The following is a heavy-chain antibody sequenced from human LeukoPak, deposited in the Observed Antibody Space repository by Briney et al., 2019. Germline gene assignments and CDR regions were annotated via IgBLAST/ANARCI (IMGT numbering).Heavy chain of an antibody. J-gene: IGHJ4*02. CDR2: ISHSGNT. D-gene: IGHD4-11*01. CDR3: ARHYSTDPFDD. CDR1: APSINSYY. V-gene: IGHV4-59*08. Sequence: SETLSLTCPVPAPSINSYYWSCIRQPPGKGLEWVACISHSGNTNCNPALKTRVTISADTSKSQISLELTSMTAADTATYYCARHYSTDPFDDWGQGTPVTASS.